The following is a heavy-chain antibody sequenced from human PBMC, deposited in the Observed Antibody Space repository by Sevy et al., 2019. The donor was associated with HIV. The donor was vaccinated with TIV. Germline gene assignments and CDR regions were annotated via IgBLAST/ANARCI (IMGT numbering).Heavy chain of an antibody. CDR3: ARDGDTVLVRTGVDAFDF. V-gene: IGHV3-74*01. CDR1: GFTFSNYW. Sequence: GGSLRLSCAASGFTFSNYWMHWVRQAPGKGLVWVSRIKTDGSNRDSADSVKGRFFISRDNAKKLRYLQMNSLRAEDTAVYYCARDGDTVLVRTGVDAFDFWGQGTMVTVSS. D-gene: IGHD2-8*01. CDR2: IKTDGSNR. J-gene: IGHJ3*01.